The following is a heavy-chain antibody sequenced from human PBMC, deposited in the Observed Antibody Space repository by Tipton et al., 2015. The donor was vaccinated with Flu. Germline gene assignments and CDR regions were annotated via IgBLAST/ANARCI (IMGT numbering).Heavy chain of an antibody. D-gene: IGHD1-7*01. CDR1: GFTFGDYA. CDR3: TRDYIDWNSAFGI. Sequence: SLRLSCTASGFTFGDYAMSWFRQAPGKGLEWVGFIRSKAYGGTTEYAASVKGRFTISRDDSKSIAYLQMNSLKTEDTAVYYCTRDYIDWNSAFGIWGQGTMVTVSS. J-gene: IGHJ3*02. V-gene: IGHV3-49*03. CDR2: IRSKAYGGTT.